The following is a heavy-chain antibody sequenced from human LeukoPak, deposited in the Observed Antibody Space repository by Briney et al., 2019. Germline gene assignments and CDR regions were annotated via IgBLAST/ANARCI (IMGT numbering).Heavy chain of an antibody. CDR1: GFTFSSYA. Sequence: GGSLRLSCAASGFTFSSYAMSWVRQAPGKGLEWVAVISYDGNSKYYADSVKGRFTISRDNSKNTLYLQMNSLRAEDTAVYCCARPQGSRQIWVHFDYWGQGTLVTVSS. CDR2: ISYDGNSK. J-gene: IGHJ4*02. CDR3: ARPQGSRQIWVHFDY. D-gene: IGHD5-18*01. V-gene: IGHV3-30-3*01.